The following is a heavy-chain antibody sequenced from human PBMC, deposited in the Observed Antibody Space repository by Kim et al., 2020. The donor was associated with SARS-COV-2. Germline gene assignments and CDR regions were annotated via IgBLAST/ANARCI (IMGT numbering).Heavy chain of an antibody. J-gene: IGHJ4*02. V-gene: IGHV1-58*01. Sequence: NYAQKFQERVTITRDMSTSTAYMELSSLRSEDTAVYYCAALFRGVLYLDYWGQGTLVTVSS. D-gene: IGHD3-10*01. CDR3: AALFRGVLYLDY.